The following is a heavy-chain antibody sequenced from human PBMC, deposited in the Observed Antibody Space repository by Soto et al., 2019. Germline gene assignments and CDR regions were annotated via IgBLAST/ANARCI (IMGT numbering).Heavy chain of an antibody. CDR3: AHEGYCSGSSCYRYNWFDP. Sequence: QITLKESGPTLVKPTQTLTLTCTFSGFSLSTSGVGVGWIRQPPGKALEWLALIYWDDDKRYSPSLKSRLTITKDTSKYQVVLTMTNMDPVDTATYYCAHEGYCSGSSCYRYNWFDPWGQGTLVTVSS. CDR2: IYWDDDK. V-gene: IGHV2-5*02. CDR1: GFSLSTSGVG. J-gene: IGHJ5*02. D-gene: IGHD2-15*01.